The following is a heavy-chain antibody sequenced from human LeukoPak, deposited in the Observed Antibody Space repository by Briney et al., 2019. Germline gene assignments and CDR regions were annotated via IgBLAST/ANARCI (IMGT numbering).Heavy chain of an antibody. CDR2: IKQDGSEK. CDR3: ARDSLKIFGVAPI. CDR1: GFTFSSYW. D-gene: IGHD3-3*01. Sequence: GGSLRLSCAASGFTFSSYWMSWVRQAPGKGLEWVANIKQDGSEKYYVDSVKGRFTISRDNAKNSLYLQMNSLRAEDTAVYYCARDSLKIFGVAPIWGQGTLVTVSS. J-gene: IGHJ4*02. V-gene: IGHV3-7*01.